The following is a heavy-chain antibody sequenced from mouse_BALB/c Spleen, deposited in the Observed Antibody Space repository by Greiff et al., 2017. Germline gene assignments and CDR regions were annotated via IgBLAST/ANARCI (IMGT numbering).Heavy chain of an antibody. CDR1: GYSFTDYI. CDR3: ASYGSRGYFDY. D-gene: IGHD1-1*01. CDR2: INPYYGST. V-gene: IGHV1-39*01. Sequence: VQLQQTGPELVKPGASVKISCKASGYSFTDYIMLWVKQSHGKSLEWIGNINPYYGSTSYNLKFKGKATLTVDKSSSTAYMQLNSLTSEDSAVYYCASYGSRGYFDYWGQGTTLTVSS. J-gene: IGHJ2*01.